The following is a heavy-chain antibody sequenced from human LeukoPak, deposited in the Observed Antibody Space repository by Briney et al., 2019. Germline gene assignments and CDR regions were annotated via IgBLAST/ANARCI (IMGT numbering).Heavy chain of an antibody. J-gene: IGHJ4*02. CDR3: ARVRNWNPYHTFDY. V-gene: IGHV4-31*03. CDR1: GGSISSGGYY. Sequence: SETLSLTCTVSGGSISSGGYYWSWIRQHPGKGLEWIGYICYSGSTYYNPSLKSRVTISVDTSKNQFSLKLSSVTAADTAVYYCARVRNWNPYHTFDYWGQGTLVTVSS. CDR2: ICYSGST. D-gene: IGHD1-20*01.